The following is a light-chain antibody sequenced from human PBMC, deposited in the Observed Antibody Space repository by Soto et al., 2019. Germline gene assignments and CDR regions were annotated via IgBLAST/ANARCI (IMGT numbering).Light chain of an antibody. V-gene: IGKV3-20*01. CDR1: QSVSSSY. CDR2: GAS. CDR3: QQYGSSSIT. Sequence: EILLTQSPATLSLSPGERATLSCRASQSVSSSYLAWYQQKPGQAPRLLIYGASSRATGIPDRFSGSGSGTDFTLTISRLEPEDFAVYYCQQYGSSSITFGQGTRLEN. J-gene: IGKJ5*01.